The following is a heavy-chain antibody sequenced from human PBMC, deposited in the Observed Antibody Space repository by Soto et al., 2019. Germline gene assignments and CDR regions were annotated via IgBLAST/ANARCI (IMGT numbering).Heavy chain of an antibody. CDR3: AKDSKYYYDSSGYYYVGPFGY. V-gene: IGHV3-23*01. D-gene: IGHD3-22*01. J-gene: IGHJ4*02. CDR1: GFTFSAYA. CDR2: ISGSGGAT. Sequence: PGGSLRLSCAASGFTFSAYAMSWVRQAPGKGLEWVSVISGSGGATYYADSVKGRFTISRDNSKNTLYLQMNSLRAEDTAVYYCAKDSKYYYDSSGYYYVGPFGYWGQGTLVTVSS.